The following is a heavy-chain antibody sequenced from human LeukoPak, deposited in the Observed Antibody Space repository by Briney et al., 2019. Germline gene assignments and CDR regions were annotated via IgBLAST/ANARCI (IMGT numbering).Heavy chain of an antibody. CDR3: ARGPYCGGDCSNYYYYYMDV. CDR1: GYTFTSYG. CDR2: ISAYNGNT. V-gene: IGHV1-18*01. D-gene: IGHD2-21*01. J-gene: IGHJ6*03. Sequence: ASVKVSCKASGYTFTSYGISWVRQAPGQGLEWMGWISAYNGNTNYAQKLQARVTRTTDTSTSKAYMELRSLRSDDTAVYYCARGPYCGGDCSNYYYYYMDVWGKGTTVTVSS.